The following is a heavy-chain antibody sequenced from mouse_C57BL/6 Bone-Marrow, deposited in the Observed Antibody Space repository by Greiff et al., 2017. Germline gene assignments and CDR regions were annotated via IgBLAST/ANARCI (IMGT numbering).Heavy chain of an antibody. J-gene: IGHJ2*01. CDR3: ARSGSDYFDY. CDR1: GYAFSSYW. Sequence: VQLVESGAELVKPGASVKISCKASGYAFSSYWMNWVKQRPGQGLEWIGQIYPGDGATNYNGKFKGKATLTADKSSSTAYMQLSSLTSEDSAVYFCARSGSDYFDYWGQGTTLTVSS. V-gene: IGHV1-80*01. CDR2: IYPGDGAT. D-gene: IGHD3-1*01.